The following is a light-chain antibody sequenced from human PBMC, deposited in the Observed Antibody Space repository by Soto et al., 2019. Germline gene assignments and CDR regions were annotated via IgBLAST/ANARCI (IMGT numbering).Light chain of an antibody. V-gene: IGKV1-6*01. Sequence: AIQMTQSPSSLSASVGDRVTITCRASQDIRSDLAWYQKKSGEAPKLLIYAASTLQSGVPSRFSCIDSGSIFTFTLVRLHPEDTSTYYCLQYNTFPRTFGQGTSVDI. CDR1: QDIRSD. J-gene: IGKJ1*01. CDR2: AAS. CDR3: LQYNTFPRT.